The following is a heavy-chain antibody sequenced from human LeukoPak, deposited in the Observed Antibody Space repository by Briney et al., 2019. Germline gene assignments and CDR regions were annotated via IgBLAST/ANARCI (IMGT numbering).Heavy chain of an antibody. CDR1: GFTFSSYS. Sequence: GGSLRLSCAASGFTFSSYSMNWVRQAPGKGLEWVSSISSSSSYIYYADSVKGRFTISRDNAKNSLYLQMNSLRAEDTAVYYCARGHGDYDILTGYEYWGQGTLVTVSS. J-gene: IGHJ4*02. D-gene: IGHD3-9*01. V-gene: IGHV3-21*04. CDR3: ARGHGDYDILTGYEY. CDR2: ISSSSSYI.